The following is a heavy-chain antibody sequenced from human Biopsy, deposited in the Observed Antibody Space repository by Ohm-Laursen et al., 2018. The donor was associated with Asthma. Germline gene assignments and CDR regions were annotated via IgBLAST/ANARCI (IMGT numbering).Heavy chain of an antibody. Sequence: SDTLSLTCTVSGVSIRSYYWTRIRQPPGKGLEWIGNIHYTGSTYSNPSLKSRVTISVDTSKKQIFLRLSSVIAAGAAVYYCAGFCSGGNCPDHWGQGTLVTVSS. D-gene: IGHD2-15*01. J-gene: IGHJ4*02. V-gene: IGHV4-59*07. CDR2: IHYTGST. CDR3: AGFCSGGNCPDH. CDR1: GVSIRSYY.